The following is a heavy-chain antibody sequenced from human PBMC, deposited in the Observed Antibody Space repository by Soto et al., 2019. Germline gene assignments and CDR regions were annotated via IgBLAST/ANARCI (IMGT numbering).Heavy chain of an antibody. J-gene: IGHJ4*02. CDR2: INHSGST. V-gene: IGHV4-34*01. CDR1: GGSFSGYY. Sequence: SETLSLTCAVYGGSFSGYYWSWIRQPPGKGLEWIGEINHSGSTNYNPSLKSRVTISVDTSKNQFSLKLSSVTAADTAVYYCARGTRITMVRGVIIPNFDHWGQGTLVTVSS. D-gene: IGHD3-10*01. CDR3: ARGTRITMVRGVIIPNFDH.